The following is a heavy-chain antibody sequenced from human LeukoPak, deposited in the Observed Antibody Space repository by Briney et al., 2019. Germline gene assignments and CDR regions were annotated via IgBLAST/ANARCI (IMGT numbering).Heavy chain of an antibody. J-gene: IGHJ4*02. D-gene: IGHD5-12*01. V-gene: IGHV1-69*13. CDR2: IIPIFGTA. CDR3: ARDSSIYSGYLRN. Sequence: GASVTVSCKASGGTFSSYAISWVRQAPGQGLEWMGGIIPIFGTANYAQKFQGRVTITADESTSTAYMELSSLRSEDTAVYYCARDSSIYSGYLRNWGQGTLVTVSS. CDR1: GGTFSSYA.